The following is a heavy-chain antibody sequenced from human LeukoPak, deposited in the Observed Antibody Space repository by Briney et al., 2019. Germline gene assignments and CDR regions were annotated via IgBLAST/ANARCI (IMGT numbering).Heavy chain of an antibody. V-gene: IGHV1-24*01. J-gene: IGHJ4*02. CDR3: ARPLYYYDSSGYYDY. CDR1: GYTLTELS. D-gene: IGHD3-22*01. Sequence: ASVKVSCKVSGYTLTELSMHWVRQAPGKGLEWMGGFDPEDGETIYAQKFQGRVTMTEDTSTDTAYMELSRLRSDDTAVYYCARPLYYYDSSGYYDYWGQGTLVTVSS. CDR2: FDPEDGET.